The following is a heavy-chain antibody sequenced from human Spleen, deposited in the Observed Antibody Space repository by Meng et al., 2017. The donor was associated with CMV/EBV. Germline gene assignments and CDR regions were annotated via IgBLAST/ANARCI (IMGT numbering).Heavy chain of an antibody. CDR2: VLPMFGTT. V-gene: IGHV1-69*05. CDR1: GTFSKYA. D-gene: IGHD4-11*01. CDR3: AIVFNYIGFGGRQFDY. Sequence: GTFSKYAIIWLTRAPGQGLEWIGVVLPMFGTTNFAQKFQGRVTITTDEPTNTAYMELSSLRSEDTAVYYCAIVFNYIGFGGRQFDYWGQGTLVTVSS. J-gene: IGHJ4*02.